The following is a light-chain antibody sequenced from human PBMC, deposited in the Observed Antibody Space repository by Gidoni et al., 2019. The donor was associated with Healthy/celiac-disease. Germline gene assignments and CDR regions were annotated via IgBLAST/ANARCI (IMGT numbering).Light chain of an antibody. J-gene: IGKJ2*01. Sequence: DNQVTQSPSSLAASVGDRVTITCRASQSISSYLNWYQQKPGKAPKLLIYDASSLESGVPSRFSGSGSGTDFTLTISSLQPEDFATYYCQQSYSTPYTFGQGTKLEIK. V-gene: IGKV1-39*01. CDR3: QQSYSTPYT. CDR1: QSISSY. CDR2: DAS.